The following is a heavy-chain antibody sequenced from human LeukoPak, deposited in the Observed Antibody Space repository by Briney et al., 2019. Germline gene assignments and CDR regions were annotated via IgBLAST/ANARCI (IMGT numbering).Heavy chain of an antibody. CDR2: IWYDGSNK. Sequence: PGGSLRLSCAASGFTFSSYGMHWVRQAPGKGLERVAVIWYDGSNKYYADSVKGRFTISRDNSKNTLYLQMNSLRAEDTAVYYCARDTTPSSSWTANYYYYGMDVWGQGTTVAVSS. D-gene: IGHD6-13*01. CDR1: GFTFSSYG. V-gene: IGHV3-33*01. CDR3: ARDTTPSSSWTANYYYYGMDV. J-gene: IGHJ6*02.